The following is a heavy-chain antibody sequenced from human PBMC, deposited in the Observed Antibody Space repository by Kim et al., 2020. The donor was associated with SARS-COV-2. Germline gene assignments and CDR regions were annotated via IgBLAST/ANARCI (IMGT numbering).Heavy chain of an antibody. D-gene: IGHD3-16*01. J-gene: IGHJ4*01. V-gene: IGHV4-39*01. CDR3: ARHEDSTIRGVMDY. CDR2: IYYSGIT. Sequence: SETLSLTCTVSGGSVSSSRYYWGWVRQPPGKGLEWIGSIYYSGITYYNASLKSRVTISVDTSKNQFSLKLNSVTAADTAVYYCARHEDSTIRGVMDYWG. CDR1: GGSVSSSRYY.